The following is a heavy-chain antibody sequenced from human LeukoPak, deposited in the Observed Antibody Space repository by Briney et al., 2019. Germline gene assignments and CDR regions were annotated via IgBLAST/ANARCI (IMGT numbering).Heavy chain of an antibody. CDR2: INHSGST. V-gene: IGHV4-34*01. Sequence: SETLSLTCAVYGGSFSDYYWSWIRQPPGKGLEWIGEINHSGSTNYNPSLKSRVTISVDTSKNQSSLKLSSVTAADTAVYYCARGGSGAARRRCNDYWGQGTLVTVSS. CDR3: ARGGSGAARRRCNDY. CDR1: GGSFSDYY. J-gene: IGHJ4*02. D-gene: IGHD6-6*01.